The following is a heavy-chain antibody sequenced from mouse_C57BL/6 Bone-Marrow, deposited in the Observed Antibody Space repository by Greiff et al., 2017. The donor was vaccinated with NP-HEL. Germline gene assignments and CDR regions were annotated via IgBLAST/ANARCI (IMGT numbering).Heavy chain of an antibody. J-gene: IGHJ2*01. CDR3: ARGGWDGFDY. CDR1: GYTFTSYW. D-gene: IGHD4-1*01. V-gene: IGHV1-64*01. Sequence: QVQLQQPGAELVKPGASVTLSCKASGYTFTSYWMHWVKQRPGQGLEWIGMIHPNSGSTNYNEKFKSKATLTVDKSSSTASMQLSGLPSEASAVYDCARGGWDGFDYWGQGTTLTVSA. CDR2: IHPNSGST.